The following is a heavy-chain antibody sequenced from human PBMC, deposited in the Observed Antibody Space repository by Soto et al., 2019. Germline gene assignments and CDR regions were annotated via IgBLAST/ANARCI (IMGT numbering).Heavy chain of an antibody. D-gene: IGHD3-9*01. CDR1: GGSFSGYY. CDR2: INHSGST. V-gene: IGHV4-34*01. CDR3: ARASDIPSWFDP. Sequence: SETLSLTCAVYGGSFSGYYWSWIRQPPGKGLEWIGEINHSGSTNYNPSLKSRVTISVDTSKNQFSLKLSSVTAADTAVYYCARASDIPSWFDPWGQGTLVTVSS. J-gene: IGHJ5*02.